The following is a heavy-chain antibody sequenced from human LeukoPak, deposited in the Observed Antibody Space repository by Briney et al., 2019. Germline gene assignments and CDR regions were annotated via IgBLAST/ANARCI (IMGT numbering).Heavy chain of an antibody. V-gene: IGHV3-30-3*01. CDR2: IASDGSHT. J-gene: IGHJ4*02. CDR1: GFTFSTYF. D-gene: IGHD1-26*01. Sequence: GGSLRLSCAASGFTFSTYFMHWVRQAPGKGLEWVADIASDGSHTFYVESVKGRFTISRDNSKNTLYLQMNSLRAEDTAVYYCARDGGSYDYWGQGTLVTVSS. CDR3: ARDGGSYDY.